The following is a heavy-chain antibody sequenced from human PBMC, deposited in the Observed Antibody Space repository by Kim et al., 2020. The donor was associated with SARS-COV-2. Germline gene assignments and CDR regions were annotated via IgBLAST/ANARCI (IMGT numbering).Heavy chain of an antibody. CDR1: GGSISSHY. CDR3: ARHVNCGGGSCYLNWFDP. J-gene: IGHJ5*02. V-gene: IGHV4-59*08. Sequence: SETLSLTCTVSGGSISSHYWSWIRQPPGKGLEWIGYISYSGSTKYNPSLKSRVTISVDTSKSQFSLKLSSVIAADTAVYYCARHVNCGGGSCYLNWFDPWGQGTLVTVSS. D-gene: IGHD2-15*01. CDR2: ISYSGST.